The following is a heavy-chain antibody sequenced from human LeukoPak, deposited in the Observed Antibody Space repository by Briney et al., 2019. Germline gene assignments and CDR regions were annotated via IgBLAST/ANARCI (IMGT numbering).Heavy chain of an antibody. V-gene: IGHV4-39*07. D-gene: IGHD3-10*01. CDR2: IYYSGST. CDR3: ARVEEGYGSGRRENFYYYYMDV. J-gene: IGHJ6*03. CDR1: GGSISSSSYY. Sequence: SETLSLTCTVSGGSISSSSYYWGWIRQPPGKGLEWIGSIYYSGSTYYNPSLKSRVTISVDTSKNQFSLKLRSVTAADTAVYYCARVEEGYGSGRRENFYYYYMDVWGKGTTVTISS.